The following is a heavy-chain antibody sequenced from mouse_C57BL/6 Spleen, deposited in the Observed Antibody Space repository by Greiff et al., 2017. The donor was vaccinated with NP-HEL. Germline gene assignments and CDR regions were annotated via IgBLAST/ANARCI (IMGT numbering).Heavy chain of an antibody. CDR2: ISSGSSTI. CDR1: GFTFSDYG. J-gene: IGHJ2*01. D-gene: IGHD3-3*01. Sequence: DVKLVESGGGLVKPGGSLKLSCAASGFTFSDYGMHWVRQAPEQGLEWVAYISSGSSTIYYADTVQGRFTIPRDNAKNTLFLQMTSLRSEDTAMDYCARCRLAGDYFAYWGQGTTLTVSS. V-gene: IGHV5-17*01. CDR3: ARCRLAGDYFAY.